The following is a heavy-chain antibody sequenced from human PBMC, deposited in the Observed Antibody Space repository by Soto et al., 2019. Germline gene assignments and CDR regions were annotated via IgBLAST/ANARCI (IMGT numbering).Heavy chain of an antibody. CDR2: ISVSGGST. CDR3: AKGLYYYDTSGYRLFDY. V-gene: IGHV3-23*01. J-gene: IGHJ4*02. Sequence: GGSLRLSCAASGFTFRNYAMNWVRQAPGKGLEWVSGISVSGGSTYYADSVKGRFTVSRDNSKNTVFLQMNSLRAEDTAVYFCAKGLYYYDTSGYRLFDYWGQGTLVTVSS. D-gene: IGHD3-22*01. CDR1: GFTFRNYA.